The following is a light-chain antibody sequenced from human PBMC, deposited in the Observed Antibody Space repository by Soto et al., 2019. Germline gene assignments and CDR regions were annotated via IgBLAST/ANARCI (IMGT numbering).Light chain of an antibody. Sequence: EMLLTQSPGTLSLSPGERATLSCRASQSVSSSYLAWYQQKPGQAPRLLSYGASSRATGIPDRFSGSGYGTDFTLPISRLEPEDFAVYYCQQYGRSHSWTLGQGTKVDIK. J-gene: IGKJ1*01. CDR3: QQYGRSHSWT. CDR1: QSVSSSY. V-gene: IGKV3-20*01. CDR2: GAS.